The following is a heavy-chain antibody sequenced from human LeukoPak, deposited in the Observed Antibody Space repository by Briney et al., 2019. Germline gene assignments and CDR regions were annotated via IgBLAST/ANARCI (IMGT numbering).Heavy chain of an antibody. CDR1: GGAFSSYA. D-gene: IGHD3-3*01. Sequence: SVKVSCKASGGAFSSYAISWVRQAPGQGLEWMGGIIPIFGTANYAQKFQGRVTITADESTSTAYMELSSLRSEDTAVYYCARGWVTIFGVVSPYAFDIWGQGTMVTVSS. CDR2: IIPIFGTA. CDR3: ARGWVTIFGVVSPYAFDI. V-gene: IGHV1-69*13. J-gene: IGHJ3*02.